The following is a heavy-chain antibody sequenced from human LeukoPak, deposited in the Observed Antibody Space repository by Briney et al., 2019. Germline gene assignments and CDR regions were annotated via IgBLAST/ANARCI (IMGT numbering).Heavy chain of an antibody. J-gene: IGHJ4*02. V-gene: IGHV3-74*01. D-gene: IGHD3-10*01. Sequence: GGSLRLSCAASGSTFSNYYMHWVRRAPGKGLVWVSRINTAGRSTDYADSVKGRFTISRDNSKNTLYLQMNSLRAEDTAVYYCAKDRVITMVRGAPEDYWGQGTLVTVSS. CDR1: GSTFSNYY. CDR3: AKDRVITMVRGAPEDY. CDR2: INTAGRST.